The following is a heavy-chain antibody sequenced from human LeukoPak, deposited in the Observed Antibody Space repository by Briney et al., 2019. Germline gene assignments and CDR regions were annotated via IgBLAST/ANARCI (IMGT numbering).Heavy chain of an antibody. CDR2: IYYRGST. Sequence: SETLSLTCTVSGGSISGYYWSWIRQPPGKGLEWIGYIYYRGSTNYNPSLKSRVTISVDTSKNQFSLKLSSVTAADTAVYYCAAQNRGTYDYVWGSYRGLYYYYGMDVWGQGTTVTVSS. CDR3: AAQNRGTYDYVWGSYRGLYYYYGMDV. V-gene: IGHV4-59*08. J-gene: IGHJ6*02. D-gene: IGHD3-16*02. CDR1: GGSISGYY.